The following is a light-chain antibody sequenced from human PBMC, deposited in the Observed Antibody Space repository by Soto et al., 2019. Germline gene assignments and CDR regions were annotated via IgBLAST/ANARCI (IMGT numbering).Light chain of an antibody. CDR2: DAS. V-gene: IGKV3-15*01. J-gene: IGKJ4*01. Sequence: EIVLTQSPAILSVSPGERATLSCRASQSISRSLAWYQQKPGQAPRLLISDASTRATGIPARFSGSGSGTEFTLTISSLQSEDFALYYCQQSNNWPPGRLTFGGGTKVEIK. CDR3: QQSNNWPPGRLT. CDR1: QSISRS.